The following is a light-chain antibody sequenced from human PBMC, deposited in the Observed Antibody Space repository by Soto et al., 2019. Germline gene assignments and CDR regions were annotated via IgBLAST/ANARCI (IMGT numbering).Light chain of an antibody. V-gene: IGLV2-23*01. CDR2: EGS. CDR3: CSYAGSSTVV. Sequence: QSALTQPASVSGSPGQSITISCTGTSSDVGSYNLVSWYQQHPGKAPKLIIYEGSKRPSGVSNRFSGSKSGNTASLTISGLQDEDEDDYYCCSYAGSSTVVFGGGTKVTVL. CDR1: SSDVGSYNL. J-gene: IGLJ2*01.